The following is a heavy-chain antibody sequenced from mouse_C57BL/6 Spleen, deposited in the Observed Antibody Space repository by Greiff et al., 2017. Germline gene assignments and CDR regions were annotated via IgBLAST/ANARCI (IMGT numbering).Heavy chain of an antibody. V-gene: IGHV1-82*01. CDR3: AREEDWGSWFAY. D-gene: IGHD4-1*01. CDR1: GYAFSSSW. CDR2: IYPGDGDT. Sequence: VKLQQSGPELVKPGASVTISCKASGYAFSSSWMNWVKQRPGKGLEWIGRIYPGDGDTNYNGKFKGKATLTADQSSSTAYMQLSSLTSEDSAVYFCAREEDWGSWFAYWGQGTLVTVSA. J-gene: IGHJ3*01.